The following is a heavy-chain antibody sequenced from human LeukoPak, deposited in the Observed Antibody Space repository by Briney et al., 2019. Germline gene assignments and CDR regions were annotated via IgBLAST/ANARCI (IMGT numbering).Heavy chain of an antibody. CDR1: GFTVSSDF. Sequence: GGSLRLSCAASGFTVSSDFVSWVRQAPGKGLEWISVIYSTGNTFYADSVKGRFTISRDNSKNTVSLQMSSLRAEDTAVYYCARDVNYDHHYWGQETLVTVSS. CDR2: IYSTGNT. J-gene: IGHJ4*02. V-gene: IGHV3-66*01. D-gene: IGHD1-7*01. CDR3: ARDVNYDHHY.